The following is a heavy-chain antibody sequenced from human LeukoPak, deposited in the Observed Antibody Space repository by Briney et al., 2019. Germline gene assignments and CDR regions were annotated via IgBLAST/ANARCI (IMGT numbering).Heavy chain of an antibody. V-gene: IGHV4-39*01. D-gene: IGHD3-10*01. CDR2: IYYTGST. CDR3: ARHSGSGSLSRPFDP. J-gene: IGHJ5*02. CDR1: GGFVTSGGFY. Sequence: LETLSLTCSVSGGFVTSGGFYWGWLRQPPGKGPEWIATIYYTGSTYYNPSLNSRVTVSIDTSKNQFSLRLTSVTATDTAVYHCARHSGSGSLSRPFDPWGQGTLVTVSS.